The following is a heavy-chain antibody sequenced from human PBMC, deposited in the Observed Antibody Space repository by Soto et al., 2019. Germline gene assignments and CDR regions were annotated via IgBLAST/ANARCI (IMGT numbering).Heavy chain of an antibody. J-gene: IGHJ4*02. CDR1: GFTFSSYD. D-gene: IGHD4-17*01. Sequence: EVQLVESGGGLVQPGGSLRLSCAASGFTFSSYDMHWVRQATGKGLEWVSAIGTAGDTYYPGSVKGRFTISRENAKNSLYLQMNSLSAGDTAVYYCARAGYGDYGWGFDYWGQGTLVTVSS. CDR2: IGTAGDT. CDR3: ARAGYGDYGWGFDY. V-gene: IGHV3-13*01.